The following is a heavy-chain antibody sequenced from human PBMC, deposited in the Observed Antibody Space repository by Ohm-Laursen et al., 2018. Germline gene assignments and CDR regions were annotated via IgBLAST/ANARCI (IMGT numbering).Heavy chain of an antibody. CDR1: GGSISSYY. CDR2: IYYRGST. CDR3: ARVRSDYNGLDV. Sequence: SETLSLTCTVSGGSISSYYWSWIRQPPGKGLEWIGYIYYRGSTNYNPSLKSRVTISVDTSKNQFSLKVSSVTAADTAVYYCARVRSDYNGLDVWGQGTTVTVS. J-gene: IGHJ6*02. V-gene: IGHV4-59*01.